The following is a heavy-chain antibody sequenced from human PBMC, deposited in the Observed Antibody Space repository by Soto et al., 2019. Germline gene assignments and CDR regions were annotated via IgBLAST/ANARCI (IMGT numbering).Heavy chain of an antibody. V-gene: IGHV5-51*01. J-gene: IGHJ6*02. Sequence: GESLKISCKGSGYTFTNYWIGWVRQMPGKGLEWMGIIYPGDSDTKYNPSFQGQVTISADKSITTTYLQWSSLKASDTAVYYCAASIFYYGMDVWGQGTTVTGS. CDR1: GYTFTNYW. CDR3: AASIFYYGMDV. CDR2: IYPGDSDT.